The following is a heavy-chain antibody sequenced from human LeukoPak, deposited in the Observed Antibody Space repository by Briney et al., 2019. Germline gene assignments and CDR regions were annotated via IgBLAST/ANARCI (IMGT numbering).Heavy chain of an antibody. J-gene: IGHJ4*02. V-gene: IGHV3-23*01. Sequence: GGSLRLSCAASGFTFSDYYMSWIRQAPGKGLEWVSAISGSGGSTYYADSVKGRFTISRDNSKNTLYLQMNSLRAEDTAVYYCAKNNYYFDYWGQGTLVTVSS. CDR3: AKNNYYFDY. CDR2: ISGSGGST. CDR1: GFTFSDYY. D-gene: IGHD1-20*01.